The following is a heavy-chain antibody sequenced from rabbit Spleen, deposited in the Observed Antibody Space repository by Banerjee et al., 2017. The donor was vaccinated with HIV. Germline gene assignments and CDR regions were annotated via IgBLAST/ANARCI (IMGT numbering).Heavy chain of an antibody. Sequence: QEQLEESGGGLVQPEGSLTLTCKASGFDFSSNAMCWVRQAPGKGPEWIACIYGGSGGTTYYASWAKGRFTISKTSSTTVTLQMTSLTAADTATYFCARDLAGVIGWNFGWWGPGTLVTVS. CDR2: IYGGSGGTT. CDR3: ARDLAGVIGWNFGW. D-gene: IGHD4-1*01. V-gene: IGHV1S45*01. CDR1: GFDFSSNA. J-gene: IGHJ4*01.